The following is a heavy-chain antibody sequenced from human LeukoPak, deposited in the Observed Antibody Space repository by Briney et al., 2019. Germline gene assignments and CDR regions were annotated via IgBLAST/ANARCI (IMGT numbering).Heavy chain of an antibody. Sequence: GGSLRLSCTVSGFTVSGNYMSWVRQAPGKGLEWVSVIHGGGSTYYADSVKGRFTISRDNSKNTLYLQMNSLRPEDTAVYYCARPYSGTYWGYYYMDVWGKGTTVTVSS. J-gene: IGHJ6*03. CDR2: IHGGGST. D-gene: IGHD1-26*01. CDR1: GFTVSGNY. V-gene: IGHV3-66*02. CDR3: ARPYSGTYWGYYYMDV.